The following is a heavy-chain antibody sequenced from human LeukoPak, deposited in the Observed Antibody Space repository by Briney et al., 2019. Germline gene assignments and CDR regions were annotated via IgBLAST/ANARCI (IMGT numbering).Heavy chain of an antibody. V-gene: IGHV3-7*01. J-gene: IGHJ5*01. D-gene: IGHD6-19*01. CDR2: INQGGSEK. CDR1: GFTFSSYW. Sequence: PGGSLRLSCAASGFTFSSYWMSWVRQAPGKGLEWVANINQGGSEKSYVDSVKGRFTISRDNAKNSLYLQMNSLRAEDTAVYYCAREDSSGLDSWGQGTLVTVSS. CDR3: AREDSSGLDS.